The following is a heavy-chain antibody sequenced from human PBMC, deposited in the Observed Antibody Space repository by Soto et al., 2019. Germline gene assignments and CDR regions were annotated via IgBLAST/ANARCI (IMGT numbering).Heavy chain of an antibody. CDR2: INHSGST. CDR1: GGSFSGYY. Sequence: KPSETLSLTCAVYGGSFSGYYWSWIRQPPGKGLEWIGEINHSGSTNYNPSLKSRVTISVDTSKNQFSLKLSSVTAADTAVYYCARGGGVDTAMGGNWFDPWGQGTLVTVSS. J-gene: IGHJ5*02. D-gene: IGHD5-18*01. V-gene: IGHV4-34*01. CDR3: ARGGGVDTAMGGNWFDP.